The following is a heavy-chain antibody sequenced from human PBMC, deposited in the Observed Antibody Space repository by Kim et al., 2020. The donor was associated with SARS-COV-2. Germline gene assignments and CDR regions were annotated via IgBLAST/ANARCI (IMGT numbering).Heavy chain of an antibody. V-gene: IGHV3-9*01. CDR3: ATTTQYSGYDVYDY. D-gene: IGHD5-12*01. Sequence: SLRLSCAASGFTFDDYAMHWVRQAPGKGLEWVSGISWNSGSIGYADSVKGRFTISRDNAKNSLYLQMNSLRAEDTALYYCATTTQYSGYDVYDYWGQG. CDR1: GFTFDDYA. J-gene: IGHJ4*02. CDR2: ISWNSGSI.